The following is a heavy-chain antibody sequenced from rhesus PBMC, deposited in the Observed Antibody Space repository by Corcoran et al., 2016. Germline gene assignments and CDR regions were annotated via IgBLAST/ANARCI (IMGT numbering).Heavy chain of an antibody. Sequence: EVQLVESGGGLVQPGGSLRLSCAASGFTFSSYGMHLVRQAPGKGLEWVAVISLNGIKKSYADSVKDRLTMSRDNSKNMLYLQMNNRKLEDTAVYYCARPSEPIVVITEFDYWGQGVLVTVSS. CDR2: ISLNGIKK. V-gene: IGHV3-54*02. J-gene: IGHJ4*01. CDR3: ARPSEPIVVITEFDY. D-gene: IGHD3-28*01. CDR1: GFTFSSYG.